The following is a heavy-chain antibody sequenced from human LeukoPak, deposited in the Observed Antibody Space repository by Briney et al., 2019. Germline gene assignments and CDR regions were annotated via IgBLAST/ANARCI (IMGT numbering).Heavy chain of an antibody. CDR3: ARARSVEMATSGIHY. CDR2: ISSSSSYI. V-gene: IGHV3-21*01. Sequence: GGSLRLSCAASGFTFSSYSMNWVRQAPGKGLEWVSSISSSSSYIYYADSVKGRFTISRDNAKNSLYLQMNSLRAEDTAVYYCARARSVEMATSGIHYWGQGTLVTVSS. J-gene: IGHJ4*02. CDR1: GFTFSSYS. D-gene: IGHD5-24*01.